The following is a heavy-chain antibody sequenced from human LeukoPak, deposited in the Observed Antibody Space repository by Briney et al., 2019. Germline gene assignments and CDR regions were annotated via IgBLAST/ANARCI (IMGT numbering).Heavy chain of an antibody. J-gene: IGHJ3*01. V-gene: IGHV5-51*01. Sequence: GESLKISCKGSGYSFTTYWIGWVRQMPGKGLEWMGIIYPDDSDTRYSPSFQGQVTISADKSVSTAYLQWRSLKASDTAMYYCARPNITSYYDSRGYDAFDAWGQGTMVTVSS. CDR2: IYPDDSDT. CDR1: GYSFTTYW. D-gene: IGHD3-22*01. CDR3: ARPNITSYYDSRGYDAFDA.